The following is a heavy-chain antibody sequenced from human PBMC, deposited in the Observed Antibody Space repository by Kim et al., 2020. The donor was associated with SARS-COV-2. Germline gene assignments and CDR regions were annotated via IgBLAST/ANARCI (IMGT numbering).Heavy chain of an antibody. Sequence: SETLSLTCTVSGGSISSGGHYWSWIRQHPGKGLEWIGYIYYSGSTYYNPSLKSRVTISVDTSKNQFSLKLSSVTAADTAVYYCARAGTPVVVTATSFDYWGQGTLVTVSS. J-gene: IGHJ4*02. CDR3: ARAGTPVVVTATSFDY. D-gene: IGHD2-21*02. V-gene: IGHV4-31*03. CDR1: GGSISSGGHY. CDR2: IYYSGST.